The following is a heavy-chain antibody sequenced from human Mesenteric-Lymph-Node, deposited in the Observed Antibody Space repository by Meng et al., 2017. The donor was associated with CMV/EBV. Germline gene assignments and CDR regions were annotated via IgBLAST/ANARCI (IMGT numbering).Heavy chain of an antibody. D-gene: IGHD2-8*01. CDR3: ARDAMVFSVGDHYYNMDV. J-gene: IGHJ6*02. CDR1: GGTFTSYT. Sequence: SVKVSCKASGGTFTSYTISWVRQAPGQGLEWMGRIIPLFREPKYAQKFQDRVTVTADTSTSTAYLELTSLTYEDTAVYYCARDAMVFSVGDHYYNMDVWGQGTTVTVSS. V-gene: IGHV1-69*06. CDR2: IIPLFREP.